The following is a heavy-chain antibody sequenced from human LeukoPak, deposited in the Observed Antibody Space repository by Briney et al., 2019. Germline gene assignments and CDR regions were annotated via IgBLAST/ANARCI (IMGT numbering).Heavy chain of an antibody. CDR2: IYYSGST. CDR1: GGSITSYY. D-gene: IGHD3-3*01. J-gene: IGHJ3*02. CDR3: ARSTASKRRITIFGGGAFDI. Sequence: SETLSLTCTISGGSITSYYWSWVRQPPGKGLEWIGSIYYSGSTYYNPSLKSRVTISVDTSKNQFSLKLSSVTAADTAVYYCARSTASKRRITIFGGGAFDIWGQGTMVTVSS. V-gene: IGHV4-39*01.